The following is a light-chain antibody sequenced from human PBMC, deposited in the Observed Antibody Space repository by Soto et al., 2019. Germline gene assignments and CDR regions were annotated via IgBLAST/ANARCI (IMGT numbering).Light chain of an antibody. J-gene: IGKJ2*01. CDR1: QGIGPW. Sequence: DIQMTQSPSTLSASVGDRVIITCRASQGIGPWLAWYQQKPGKAPKLLIYKASHLEDGVPSRFSGSGAETEFTLTSSSLHPDDFATYYCQQYNCYPYTFGQGTQLDVK. CDR3: QQYNCYPYT. V-gene: IGKV1-5*03. CDR2: KAS.